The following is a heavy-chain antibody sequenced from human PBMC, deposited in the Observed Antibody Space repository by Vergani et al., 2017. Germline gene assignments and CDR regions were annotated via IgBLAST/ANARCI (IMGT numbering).Heavy chain of an antibody. J-gene: IGHJ4*02. CDR1: GYVFSDCG. V-gene: IGHV1-18*01. Sequence: QAQLVQSGAEVKKPGASVKVSCKTSGYVFSDCGFSWVRQAPGQGLEWMGWISAFTGDTNYAQKFQGRVTMTTDRSTSTAYMELRSLRSYDTAVYYCARDGSYSSGRMPWWGQGTLVTVSS. D-gene: IGHD2-15*01. CDR3: ARDGSYSSGRMPW. CDR2: ISAFTGDT.